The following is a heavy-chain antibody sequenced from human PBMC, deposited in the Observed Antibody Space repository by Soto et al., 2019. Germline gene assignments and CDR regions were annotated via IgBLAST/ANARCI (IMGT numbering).Heavy chain of an antibody. CDR3: ARRAAAGEYYYYGMDV. CDR2: IDPSDSYT. V-gene: IGHV5-10-1*01. Sequence: GESLKISCQGSGYSFTSYWISWVRQMPGKGLEWMGRIDPSDSYTNYNPSFQGHVTISADKSISTAYLQWSSLKASDTAMYYCARRAAAGEYYYYGMDVWGQGTTVTVSS. CDR1: GYSFTSYW. D-gene: IGHD6-13*01. J-gene: IGHJ6*02.